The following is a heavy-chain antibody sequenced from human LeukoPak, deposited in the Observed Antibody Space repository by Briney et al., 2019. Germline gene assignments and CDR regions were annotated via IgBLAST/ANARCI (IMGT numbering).Heavy chain of an antibody. Sequence: GGSLRLSCAASGFTFSAFGMHWVRQAPGKSLEWVTFIPYDGSDKYYADSVKGRFTISRDNAKKSLYLQMNSLRAEDTAVYYCARGADNYYYYYMDVWGKGTTVTISS. CDR1: GFTFSAFG. J-gene: IGHJ6*03. V-gene: IGHV3-30*12. CDR2: IPYDGSDK. CDR3: ARGADNYYYYYMDV. D-gene: IGHD2-15*01.